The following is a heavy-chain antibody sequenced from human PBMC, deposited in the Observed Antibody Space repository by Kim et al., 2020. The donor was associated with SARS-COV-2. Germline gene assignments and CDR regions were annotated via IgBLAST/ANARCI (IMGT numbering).Heavy chain of an antibody. Sequence: GGSLRLSCATSGFTFSSYAMRWVRQAPGKGLEWVAAISYDGSNKYYVDSMKGRFTVSRDNSKNTLYLQMSSLRPEDTAVYYCARGGVFFDNDSFDVWGQGTMVTVSS. CDR3: ARGGVFFDNDSFDV. CDR2: ISYDGSNK. D-gene: IGHD3-16*01. CDR1: GFTFSSYA. J-gene: IGHJ3*01. V-gene: IGHV3-30*04.